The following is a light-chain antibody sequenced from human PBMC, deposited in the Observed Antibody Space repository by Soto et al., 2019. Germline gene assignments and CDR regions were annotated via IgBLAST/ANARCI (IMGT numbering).Light chain of an antibody. CDR2: DAS. J-gene: IGKJ1*01. CDR3: QQYNSYST. CDR1: QSIRSW. Sequence: DIQMTQSPSTLSASVGDRVTITCRAGQSIRSWLAWYQQKPGKAPKLLIFDASSLESGVPSRFSGSGSGTEFTLTISSLQPEDFATYYCQQYNSYSTFGQGTKVEIK. V-gene: IGKV1-5*01.